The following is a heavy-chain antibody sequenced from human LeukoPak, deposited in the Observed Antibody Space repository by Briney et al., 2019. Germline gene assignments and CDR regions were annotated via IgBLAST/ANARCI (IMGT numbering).Heavy chain of an antibody. J-gene: IGHJ4*02. CDR1: GASISSGEYY. V-gene: IGHV4-61*02. Sequence: SETLSLTCTVSGASISSGEYYWSWIRQPPGKGLEWIGRIYTSGSTNYNPSLKSRVTISVDTSKNQFSLKLSSVTAADTAVYYCARLISGYWGQGTLVTVSS. CDR2: IYTSGST. D-gene: IGHD3-10*01. CDR3: ARLISGY.